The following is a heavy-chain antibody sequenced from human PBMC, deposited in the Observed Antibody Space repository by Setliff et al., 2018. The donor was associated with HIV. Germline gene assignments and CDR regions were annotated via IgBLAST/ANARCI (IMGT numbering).Heavy chain of an antibody. CDR1: GFSFSSYG. D-gene: IGHD6-19*01. J-gene: IGHJ3*02. V-gene: IGHV3-48*01. CDR2: ISSTSSNI. Sequence: GGSLRLSCAASGFSFSSYGMNWVRQAPGKGLEWISYISSTSSNIYYVDSVEGRFTISRDNADNSLYLQMNSLRAEDTAVYYCARYALAVPGYHNAFDIWGQGTMVTVSS. CDR3: ARYALAVPGYHNAFDI.